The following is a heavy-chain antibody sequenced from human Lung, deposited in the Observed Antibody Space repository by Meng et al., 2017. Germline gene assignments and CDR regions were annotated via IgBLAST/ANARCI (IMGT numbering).Heavy chain of an antibody. CDR1: GGSISSSNYY. CDR3: ARGQKGYFDL. V-gene: IGHV4-30-4*01. CDR2: IYNSGST. J-gene: IGHJ2*01. Sequence: QVQLQEPGPGLVKPSPTLSLSCTFSGGSISSSNYYWSWIRQPPGKGLEWSGHIYNSGSTYYNPSLKSRITISVDTSKNQFSLKLSSVTAADTAVYYCARGQKGYFDLWGRGTLVTVSS.